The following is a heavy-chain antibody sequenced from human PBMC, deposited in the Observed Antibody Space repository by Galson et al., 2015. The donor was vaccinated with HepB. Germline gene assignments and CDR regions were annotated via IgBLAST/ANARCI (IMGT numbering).Heavy chain of an antibody. CDR3: ARWRHDSGDFDY. CDR1: GDSVSSNSAA. Sequence: CAISGDSVSSNSAAWNWIRQSPSRGLEWLGKTYYRSKWYNDYAVSVKSQITINPDTSKNQFSLQLNSVTPEDTAVYYCARWRHDSGDFDYWSQGALVTVSS. V-gene: IGHV6-1*01. CDR2: TYYRSKWYN. D-gene: IGHD4-17*01. J-gene: IGHJ4*02.